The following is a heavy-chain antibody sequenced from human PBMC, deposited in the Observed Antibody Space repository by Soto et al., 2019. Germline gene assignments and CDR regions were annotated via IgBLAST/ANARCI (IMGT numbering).Heavy chain of an antibody. J-gene: IGHJ6*02. CDR1: GFTFSSYG. CDR3: AKDRKTTQYGMDV. V-gene: IGHV3-30*18. CDR2: ISYDGSNK. Sequence: QVQLVESGGGVVQPGRSLRLSCAASGFTFSSYGMHWVRQAPGNGLEWVAVISYDGSNKYYADSVKGRFIITRDNSKNTLYLQMNSLRAEDTAVYYCAKDRKTTQYGMDVWGQGTTVTVSS. D-gene: IGHD2-15*01.